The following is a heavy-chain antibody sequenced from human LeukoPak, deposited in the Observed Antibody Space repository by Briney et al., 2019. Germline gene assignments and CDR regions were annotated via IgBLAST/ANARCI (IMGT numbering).Heavy chain of an antibody. D-gene: IGHD2-15*01. CDR3: GRKAGDCGGGSCYSIDY. Sequence: SVMVSCKAAGGSTSSDAIRWVRHPAGGELEWMGGIIPIFGTTNYEQKFQGRVTINTDESTSTAYMEVSSLRSEDTAVYYCGRKAGDCGGGSCYSIDYWGQGTLVTVSS. V-gene: IGHV1-69*05. J-gene: IGHJ4*02. CDR2: IIPIFGTT. CDR1: GGSTSSDA.